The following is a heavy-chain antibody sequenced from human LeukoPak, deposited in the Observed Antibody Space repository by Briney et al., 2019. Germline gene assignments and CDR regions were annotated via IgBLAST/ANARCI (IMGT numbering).Heavy chain of an antibody. D-gene: IGHD3-10*01. CDR2: INTDGSGR. V-gene: IGHV3-74*01. CDR1: GFTFSNFW. CDR3: ARDRGSITLVRGVNHY. Sequence: GGSLRLSCAASGFTFSNFWMHWVRQAPGEGLVWVSRINTDGSGRTYADSVKGRFTISRDNTRNSLSLQMNNLRAEDTAVYYCARDRGSITLVRGVNHYWGQGTLVTVSS. J-gene: IGHJ4*02.